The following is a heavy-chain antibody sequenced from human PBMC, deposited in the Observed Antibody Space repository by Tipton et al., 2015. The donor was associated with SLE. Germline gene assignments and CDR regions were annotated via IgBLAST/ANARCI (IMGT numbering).Heavy chain of an antibody. CDR1: GFTFSSYE. CDR2: ISSSSSYT. V-gene: IGHV3-48*03. D-gene: IGHD3-3*01. J-gene: IGHJ4*02. Sequence: SLRLSCAASGFTFSSYEMNWVRQAPGKGLEWVSYISSSSSYTNYADSVKGRFTISRDNAKNSLYLQMNSLRAEDTAVYYCARGAPPPFWSGYEYYFDYWGQGTLVTVSS. CDR3: ARGAPPPFWSGYEYYFDY.